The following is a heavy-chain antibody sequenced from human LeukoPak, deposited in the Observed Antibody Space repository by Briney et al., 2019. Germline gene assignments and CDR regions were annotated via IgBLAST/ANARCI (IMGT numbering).Heavy chain of an antibody. CDR1: GFTFSNCA. V-gene: IGHV3-23*01. CDR2: ISDSGGGT. D-gene: IGHD6-19*01. CDR3: AKQDPYTSGWYP. Sequence: GGSLRLSCAASGFTFSNCAMSWVRQAPGKGLEWVSGISDSGGGTYYADSVKGRFTISRDNSKNTLWLQMNSLRADDTAVYYCAKQDPYTSGWYPCGQGTLVTVSS. J-gene: IGHJ5*02.